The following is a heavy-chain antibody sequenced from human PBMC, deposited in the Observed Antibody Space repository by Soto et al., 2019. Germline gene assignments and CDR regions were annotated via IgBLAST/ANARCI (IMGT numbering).Heavy chain of an antibody. D-gene: IGHD3-10*01. CDR3: GRGYGSGSYYNLYYYYGMDV. V-gene: IGHV4-30-4*01. CDR2: IYYSGST. J-gene: IGHJ6*02. CDR1: GGSISSGDYY. Sequence: SETLSLTCTVSGGSISSGDYYWSWIRQPPGKGLEWIGYIYYSGSTYYNPSLKSRVTISVDTSKNQFSLKLSSVTAADTAVYYCGRGYGSGSYYNLYYYYGMDVWGQGTTVTVSS.